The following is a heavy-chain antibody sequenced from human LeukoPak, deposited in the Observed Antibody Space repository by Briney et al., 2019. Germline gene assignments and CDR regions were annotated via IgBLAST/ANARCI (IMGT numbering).Heavy chain of an antibody. V-gene: IGHV4-39*01. D-gene: IGHD2-15*01. CDR3: ARSVLAATLFDY. Sequence: SETLSLTCTVSGGSISSSSSYWGWIRQPPGKGLEWIGSIYYSGSTYYNPTLKSRVTISMDTSKNQFSLKLSSVTAADTAVYYCARSVLAATLFDYWGQGALVTVSS. J-gene: IGHJ4*02. CDR1: GGSISSSSSY. CDR2: IYYSGST.